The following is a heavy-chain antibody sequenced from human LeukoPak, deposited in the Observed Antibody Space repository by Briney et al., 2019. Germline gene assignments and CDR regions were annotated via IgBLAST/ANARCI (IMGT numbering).Heavy chain of an antibody. CDR3: ARAPPHYDILTGYYSSYFDY. Sequence: PSETLSLTCTVSGGSISTSNYYWGWVRQPPGKGLEWIGNIFYSGSTYYSPSLKSRVTISLDTSRNQFSLKLNSVTAADTAVYYCARAPPHYDILTGYYSSYFDYWGQGTLVTVSS. V-gene: IGHV4-39*07. J-gene: IGHJ4*02. CDR1: GGSISTSNYY. CDR2: IFYSGST. D-gene: IGHD3-9*01.